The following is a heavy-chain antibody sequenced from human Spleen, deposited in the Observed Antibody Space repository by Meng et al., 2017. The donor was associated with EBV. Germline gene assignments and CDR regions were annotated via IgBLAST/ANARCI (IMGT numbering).Heavy chain of an antibody. CDR2: FYSVATT. V-gene: IGHV4-39*07. CDR1: GGSISTPNYY. Sequence: HLQESGPGLVKPSETLSLICTVSGGSISTPNYYWGWIRQPPGKALEWIGTFYSVATTFYNPSLKSRLTISVDTSKNQFSLRLSSVTAADTAVYYCVRGYDYGDYVDYWGQGTLVTVSS. J-gene: IGHJ4*02. D-gene: IGHD4-17*01. CDR3: VRGYDYGDYVDY.